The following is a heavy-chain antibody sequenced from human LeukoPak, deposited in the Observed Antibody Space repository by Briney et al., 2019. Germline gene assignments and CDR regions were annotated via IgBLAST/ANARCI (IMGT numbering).Heavy chain of an antibody. V-gene: IGHV1-69*06. CDR1: GGTFSSYA. Sequence: ASVKVSCKASGGTFSSYAISWVRQAPGQGLEWMGGIIPIFGTANYAQKFQGRVTITADKSTSTAYMELSSLRSEDTAVYYCAREGELGYYFDYWGQGTLVTVSS. CDR3: AREGELGYYFDY. D-gene: IGHD3-16*01. J-gene: IGHJ4*02. CDR2: IIPIFGTA.